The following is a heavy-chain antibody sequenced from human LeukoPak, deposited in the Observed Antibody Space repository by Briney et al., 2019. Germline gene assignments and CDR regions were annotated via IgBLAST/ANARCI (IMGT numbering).Heavy chain of an antibody. Sequence: ASVQVSCKASGGNFSTFGLAWVRQAPEQGLQWVGGIVSVFNTAVYGLKFQGRVAITADESSTTVYMDLNRLRSEDTAVYFCARVPVVSLTPLYFFDLWGPGTLVTVSS. J-gene: IGHJ4*02. D-gene: IGHD2-15*01. CDR2: IVSVFNTA. CDR3: ARVPVVSLTPLYFFDL. V-gene: IGHV1-69*13. CDR1: GGNFSTFG.